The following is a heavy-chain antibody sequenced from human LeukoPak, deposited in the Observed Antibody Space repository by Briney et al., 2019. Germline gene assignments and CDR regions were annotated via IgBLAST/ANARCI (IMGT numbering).Heavy chain of an antibody. CDR2: LYWNDDK. V-gene: IGHV2-5*01. D-gene: IGHD3-16*02. CDR3: AHRRVYDYVWGSYRYFWFDP. Sequence: SGPTLVNPTQTLTLTCTFSGFSLSTSGVGVGWIRQPPGKAMEWLALLYWNDDKRYSPSLKSRLTITKDTSKNQVVLTMTNMDPVDTATYYCAHRRVYDYVWGSYRYFWFDPWGQGTLVTVSS. CDR1: GFSLSTSGVG. J-gene: IGHJ5*02.